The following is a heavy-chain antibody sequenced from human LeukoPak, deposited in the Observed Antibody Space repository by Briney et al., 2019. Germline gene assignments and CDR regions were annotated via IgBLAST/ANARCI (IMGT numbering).Heavy chain of an antibody. V-gene: IGHV3-7*01. CDR1: GGSLSNHY. CDR2: IKPDGSEK. CDR3: ARERMYSGSGSTYPYYDY. Sequence: PSETLSLTCAMSGGSLSNHYWSWVRQSPGKGLEWVANIKPDGSEKYFMDSVKGRFTISRDNAKNALYLEMNSLRAEDTAEYFCARERMYSGSGSTYPYYDYWGQGTLVTVSS. J-gene: IGHJ4*02. D-gene: IGHD3-10*01.